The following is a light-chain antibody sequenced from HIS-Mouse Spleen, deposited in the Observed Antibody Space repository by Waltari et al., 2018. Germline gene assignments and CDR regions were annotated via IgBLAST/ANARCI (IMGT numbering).Light chain of an antibody. CDR3: QQYNNWPPWT. CDR2: GAS. Sequence: VMTQSPATLSVSPGERATLSCRASQSVSSNLAWYQQKPGQAPRLLIYGASTRATGIPARFSGSGSGTEFTLTISSMQSEDFAVYYCQQYNNWPPWTFGQGTKVEIK. J-gene: IGKJ1*01. V-gene: IGKV3-15*01. CDR1: QSVSSN.